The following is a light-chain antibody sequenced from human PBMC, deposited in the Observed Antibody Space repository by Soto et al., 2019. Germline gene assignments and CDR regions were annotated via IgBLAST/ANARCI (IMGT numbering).Light chain of an antibody. V-gene: IGKV3-20*01. Sequence: EIVLAQSPGTLSLSPGERATLSCRASQSVTNSFLAGYQQKPGQAPRLLIYGASRRATGIPDSFTGSGSGTDFTLTISRLAPEDFEVYYGQQYVSSPWAFGQGTTVEI. CDR1: QSVTNSF. CDR2: GAS. J-gene: IGKJ1*01. CDR3: QQYVSSPWA.